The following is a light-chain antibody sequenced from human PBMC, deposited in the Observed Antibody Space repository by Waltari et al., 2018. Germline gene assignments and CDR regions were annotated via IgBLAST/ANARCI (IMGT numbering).Light chain of an antibody. CDR3: QQYYGTPPT. J-gene: IGKJ1*01. CDR1: QSILYSSNNKNY. CDR2: WAS. V-gene: IGKV4-1*01. Sequence: DIVVTQFPDSLAVSLGERASINCKSSQSILYSSNNKNYLAWYQQKPGQSPKLLIYWASTRESGVPDRFIGSGSGTDFTLTISSLQAEDVAVYYCQQYYGTPPTFGRGTKVEIK.